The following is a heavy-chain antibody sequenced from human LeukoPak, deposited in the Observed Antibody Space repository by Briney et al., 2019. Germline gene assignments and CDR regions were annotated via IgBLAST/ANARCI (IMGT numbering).Heavy chain of an antibody. D-gene: IGHD6-6*01. J-gene: IGHJ4*02. V-gene: IGHV1-24*01. Sequence: ASVKVSCKVSGYTLTELSMHWVRQAPGKGLEWMGGFDPEDGETIYAQKFQGRVTMTEDTSTDTAYMELSSLRSEDTAVYYCATGGSMSIAVPLPWGYWGQGTLVTVSS. CDR3: ATGGSMSIAVPLPWGY. CDR2: FDPEDGET. CDR1: GYTLTELS.